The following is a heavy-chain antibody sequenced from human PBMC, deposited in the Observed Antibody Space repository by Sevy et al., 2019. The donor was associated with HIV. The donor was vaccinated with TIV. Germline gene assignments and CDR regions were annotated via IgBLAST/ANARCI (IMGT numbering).Heavy chain of an antibody. V-gene: IGHV1-69*13. CDR3: ARAPITMVRGVKRLNYYYYGMDV. J-gene: IGHJ6*02. CDR1: GGTFSSYA. D-gene: IGHD3-10*01. Sequence: ASVKVSCKASGGTFSSYAISWVRQAPGQGLEWMGGIIPIFGTANYAQKFQGRVTITADESTSTAYMELSSLRSEDRAVYYCARAPITMVRGVKRLNYYYYGMDVWGQGTTVTVSS. CDR2: IIPIFGTA.